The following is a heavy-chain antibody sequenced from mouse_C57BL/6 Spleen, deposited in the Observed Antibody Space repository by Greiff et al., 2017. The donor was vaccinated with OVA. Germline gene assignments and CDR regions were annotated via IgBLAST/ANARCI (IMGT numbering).Heavy chain of an antibody. V-gene: IGHV3-6*01. CDR2: ISYDGSN. J-gene: IGHJ3*01. CDR1: GYSITSGYY. CDR3: ARGGGGGFAY. Sequence: DVKLQESGPGLVKPSQSLSLTCSVTGYSITSGYYWNWIRQFPGNKLEWMGYISYDGSNNYNPSLKNRISITRDTSKNQLFLKLNSLTTEDTATYYGARGGGGGFAYWGQGTLVTVSA.